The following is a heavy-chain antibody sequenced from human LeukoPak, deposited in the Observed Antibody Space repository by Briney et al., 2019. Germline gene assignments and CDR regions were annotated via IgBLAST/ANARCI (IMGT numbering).Heavy chain of an antibody. V-gene: IGHV1-8*01. CDR2: MNPNSGNT. CDR1: GYTFTSYD. Sequence: ASVKVSCKASGYTFTSYDINWVRQATGQGLEWMGWMNPNSGNTGYAQKFQGRVTMTRHTSISTAYMELSSLRSEDTAVYYCARIGVEKTYWFDPWGQGTLVTVSS. CDR3: ARIGVEKTYWFDP. J-gene: IGHJ5*02. D-gene: IGHD3-3*01.